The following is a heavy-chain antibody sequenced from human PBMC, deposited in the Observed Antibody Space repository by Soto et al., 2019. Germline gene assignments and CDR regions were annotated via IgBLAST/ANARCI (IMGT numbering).Heavy chain of an antibody. Sequence: GGSLRLSCAASGFTFSSYSMNWVRQAPGKGLEWVSTISSNSAYIYYTDALRGRFTISRDNAKNSLHLQMNSLRAEDTAVYYCTRDASRDSSARGWFDPWGPGTLVTVSS. CDR3: TRDASRDSSARGWFDP. J-gene: IGHJ5*02. CDR2: ISSNSAYI. V-gene: IGHV3-21*01. CDR1: GFTFSSYS. D-gene: IGHD6-13*01.